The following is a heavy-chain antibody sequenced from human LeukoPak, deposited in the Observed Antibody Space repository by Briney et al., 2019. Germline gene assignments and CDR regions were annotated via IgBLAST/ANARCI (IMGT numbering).Heavy chain of an antibody. CDR3: ARQSLNTRFFDY. CDR1: GFTFDDYG. Sequence: LRLSCAASGFTFDDYGMSWVRQAPGKGLEWIGYIYYNGATYYNPSLKSRVTISVDTSKNQFSLKLSSVTAADTAVYYCARQSLNTRFFDYWGHGTLVTVSS. D-gene: IGHD5-18*01. J-gene: IGHJ4*01. CDR2: IYYNGAT. V-gene: IGHV4-30-4*07.